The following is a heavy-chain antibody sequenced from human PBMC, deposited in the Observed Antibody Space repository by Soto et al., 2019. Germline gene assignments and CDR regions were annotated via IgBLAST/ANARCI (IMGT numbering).Heavy chain of an antibody. CDR3: ATKILYYYDSSGYYWNY. CDR2: IIPIFGTA. Sequence: SVKVSCKASGGTFSSYAISWVRQAPGQGLEWMGGIIPIFGTANYAQKFQGRVTITADESTSTAYMELSSLRSEDTAVYYCATKILYYYDSSGYYWNYWGQGTLVTVSS. V-gene: IGHV1-69*13. D-gene: IGHD3-22*01. J-gene: IGHJ4*02. CDR1: GGTFSSYA.